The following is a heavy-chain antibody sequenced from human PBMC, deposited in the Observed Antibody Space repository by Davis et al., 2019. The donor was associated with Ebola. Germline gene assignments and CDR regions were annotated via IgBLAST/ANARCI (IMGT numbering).Heavy chain of an antibody. J-gene: IGHJ4*02. CDR2: VYYSGST. D-gene: IGHD3-10*01. V-gene: IGHV4-31*02. Sequence: WVRQAPGKGLEWIGYVYYSGSTYYNPSLKSRVIISVDTSKNQFSLKLSAVTAADTAVYYCARVRGRGVIADYFDYWGQGTLVTVSS. CDR3: ARVRGRGVIADYFDY.